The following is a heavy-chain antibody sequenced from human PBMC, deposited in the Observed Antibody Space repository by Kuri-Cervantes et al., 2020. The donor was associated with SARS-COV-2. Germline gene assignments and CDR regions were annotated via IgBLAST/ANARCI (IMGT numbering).Heavy chain of an antibody. Sequence: GSLRLSCAVSGGSISSSNWWSWVRQPPGKGLEWIGEIYHSGSTNYNPSPKSRVTISVDKSKNQFSLKLSSVTAADTAVYYCARATSTVIRYYFDYWGQGTLVTVSS. J-gene: IGHJ4*02. CDR3: ARATSTVIRYYFDY. D-gene: IGHD4-17*01. CDR2: IYHSGST. V-gene: IGHV4-4*02. CDR1: GGSISSSNW.